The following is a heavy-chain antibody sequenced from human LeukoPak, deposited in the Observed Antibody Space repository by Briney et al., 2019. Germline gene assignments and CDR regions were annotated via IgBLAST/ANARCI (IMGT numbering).Heavy chain of an antibody. D-gene: IGHD5-24*01. V-gene: IGHV1-3*01. CDR1: EYTFTDHA. CDR3: AKGRWSATTASYYLDF. CDR2: INAGNGNT. J-gene: IGHJ4*02. Sequence: ASVNVSCKASEYTFTDHAINWVRQAPGQRLEWMGWINAGNGNTRYSQRFQGRVTITRDTSASTAYMELSSLTSEDTAVYYCAKGRWSATTASYYLDFWGQGTLVTVSS.